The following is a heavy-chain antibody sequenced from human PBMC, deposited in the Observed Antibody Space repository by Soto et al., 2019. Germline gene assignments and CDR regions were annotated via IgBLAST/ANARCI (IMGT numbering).Heavy chain of an antibody. CDR3: ARLWPRRSTVFGRVNKNADY. J-gene: IGHJ4*02. Sequence: SVKVSCKASGGTFTSYAISWVRQAPGQGLEWMGGIIPIFGTANYSQKFQGRVTITADESTSTAYMELSSLRSEDTAVYYCARLWPRRSTVFGRVNKNADYWGQGTLVTVSS. D-gene: IGHD3-9*01. CDR1: GGTFTSYA. V-gene: IGHV1-69*13. CDR2: IIPIFGTA.